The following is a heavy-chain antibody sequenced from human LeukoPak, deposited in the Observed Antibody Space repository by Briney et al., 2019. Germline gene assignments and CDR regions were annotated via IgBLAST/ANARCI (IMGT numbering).Heavy chain of an antibody. CDR3: ARDGGRYRDGYKFDC. D-gene: IGHD5-24*01. V-gene: IGHV3-66*01. CDR2: IYSGGSA. CDR1: GFTVSSNY. Sequence: PGGSLRLSCAASGFTVSSNYMNWVRQAPGKGLEGVSVIYSGGSAYYADSVKGRFTTSRDNSKNTLYLQMNSLRAEDTAVYYCARDGGRYRDGYKFDCWGQGTLVTVSS. J-gene: IGHJ4*02.